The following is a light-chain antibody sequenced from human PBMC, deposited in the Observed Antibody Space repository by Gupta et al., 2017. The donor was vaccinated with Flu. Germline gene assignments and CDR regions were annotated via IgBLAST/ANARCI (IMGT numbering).Light chain of an antibody. CDR1: SSNIGSNS. J-gene: IGLJ3*02. V-gene: IGLV1-47*02. CDR3: AGSDARIRGWV. Sequence: QSVLTQPPSASGTPGQMVTISCSGSSSNIGSNSVSWFQQLPGTAPNRIMVCRNQRPSGVNDRFLCYKAGHYASTETRGLRSEEEADDYWAGSDARIRGWVLGGGTKLTVL. CDR2: CRN.